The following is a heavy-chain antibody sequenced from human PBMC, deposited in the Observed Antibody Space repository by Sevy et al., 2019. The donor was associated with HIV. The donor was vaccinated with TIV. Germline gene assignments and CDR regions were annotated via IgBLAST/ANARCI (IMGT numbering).Heavy chain of an antibody. CDR2: ISGSGGST. Sequence: GGSLRLSCAASGFTFSSYAMSWVRQAPGKGLEWVSAISGSGGSTYYADSVKGRFTISRDNSKNTLYLQMDSLRAEDTAVYYCAKERDDYGDYRYFQHWGQGTLVTVSS. CDR1: GFTFSSYA. D-gene: IGHD4-17*01. CDR3: AKERDDYGDYRYFQH. V-gene: IGHV3-23*01. J-gene: IGHJ1*01.